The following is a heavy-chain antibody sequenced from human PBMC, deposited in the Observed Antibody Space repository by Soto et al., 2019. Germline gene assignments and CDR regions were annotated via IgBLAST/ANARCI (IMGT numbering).Heavy chain of an antibody. D-gene: IGHD3-10*01. CDR3: ARDTRYYGSGSYYWYFDY. Sequence: SETLSLTCTVSGGSIRSGDYYWSWIRQPPGKGLESIGYIYYSGSTYYNPSLKSRVTISVDTSKNQFSLKLSSVTAADTAVYYCARDTRYYGSGSYYWYFDYWGQGTLVTVS. J-gene: IGHJ4*02. CDR2: IYYSGST. V-gene: IGHV4-30-4*01. CDR1: GGSIRSGDYY.